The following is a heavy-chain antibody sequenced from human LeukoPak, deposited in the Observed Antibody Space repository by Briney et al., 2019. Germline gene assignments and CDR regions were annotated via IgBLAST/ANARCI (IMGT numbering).Heavy chain of an antibody. J-gene: IGHJ3*02. V-gene: IGHV1-8*02. CDR3: ARDDHYLRGFDI. CDR1: GYTFTSYY. CDR2: MNPNSGNT. D-gene: IGHD3-10*01. Sequence: ASVKVSCKASGYTFTSYYMHWVRQATGQGLEWMGWMNPNSGNTGYAQKFQGRVTMTRNTSISTAYMELSSLRSEDTAVYYCARDDHYLRGFDIWGQGTMVTVSS.